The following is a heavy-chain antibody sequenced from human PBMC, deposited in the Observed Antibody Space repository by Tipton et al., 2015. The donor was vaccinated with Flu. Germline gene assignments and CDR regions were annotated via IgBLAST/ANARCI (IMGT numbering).Heavy chain of an antibody. V-gene: IGHV3-33*08. D-gene: IGHD4-17*01. J-gene: IGHJ6*03. Sequence: SLRLSCAASGFTFSSYGMHWVRQAPGKGLEWVAVIWYDGSNKYYADSVKGRFTISRDNSKNTLYLQMNSLRAEDTAVYYCARGATVSYYYYMDVWGQGTLVTVSS. CDR1: GFTFSSYG. CDR3: ARGATVSYYYYMDV. CDR2: IWYDGSNK.